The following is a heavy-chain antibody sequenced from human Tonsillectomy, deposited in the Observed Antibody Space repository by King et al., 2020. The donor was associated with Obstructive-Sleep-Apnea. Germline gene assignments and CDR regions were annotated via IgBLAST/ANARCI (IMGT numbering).Heavy chain of an antibody. V-gene: IGHV5-51*01. CDR2: IYPGDSDI. CDR1: GYSFTSYW. Sequence: QLVQSGAEVKKPGESLKISCKGSGYSFTSYWIGWVRQMPWKVREWMGIIYPGDSDIRYSPAFQGQVTIPADKSISTAYLQWSSLKAPDTAIYYCARRGTYGENYFEYWGQGTLVTVSS. J-gene: IGHJ4*02. D-gene: IGHD4-17*01. CDR3: ARRGTYGENYFEY.